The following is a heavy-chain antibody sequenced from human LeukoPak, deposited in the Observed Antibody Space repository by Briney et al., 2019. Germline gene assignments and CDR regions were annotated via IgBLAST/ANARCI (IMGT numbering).Heavy chain of an antibody. J-gene: IGHJ4*02. CDR3: ARDGVESITMIVVVHDC. V-gene: IGHV3-48*01. CDR1: GFTFSSYS. D-gene: IGHD3-22*01. CDR2: ISSSSSTI. Sequence: AGGSLRLSCAASGFTFSSYSMNWVRQAPGKGLEWVSYISSSSSTIYYADSVKGRFTISRDNAKNSLYLQMNSLRAEDTAVYYCARDGVESITMIVVVHDCWGQGTLVTVSS.